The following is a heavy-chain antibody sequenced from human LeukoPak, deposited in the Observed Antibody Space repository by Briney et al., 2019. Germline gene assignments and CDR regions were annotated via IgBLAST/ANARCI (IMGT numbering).Heavy chain of an antibody. CDR1: GYTFIGYY. Sequence: ASVKVSCKASGYTFIGYYMHWVRQAPGQGLEWMGWINPNSGDTNYAQKFQDRVTMTRDTSISTAYMELSRLRSDETAVYYCATGGDCITDWGQGTLVTVSS. CDR2: INPNSGDT. J-gene: IGHJ4*02. CDR3: ATGGDCITD. D-gene: IGHD2-21*02. V-gene: IGHV1-2*02.